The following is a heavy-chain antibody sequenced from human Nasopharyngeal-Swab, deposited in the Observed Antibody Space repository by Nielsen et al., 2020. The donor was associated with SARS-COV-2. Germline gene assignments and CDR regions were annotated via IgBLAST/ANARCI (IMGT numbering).Heavy chain of an antibody. V-gene: IGHV2-5*02. Sequence: SGPTLVQPTQTLTLPCSFSGFSLDPDGESVGWIRQPPGKALEWLALIYWDDDKRYSPSLRTRLTITKDTSKNQVVLTMINMDPVDTGTYFCAHSRSSMTVTPDYWGQGTLVTVSS. CDR3: AHSRSSMTVTPDY. CDR2: IYWDDDK. D-gene: IGHD2-2*01. J-gene: IGHJ4*02. CDR1: GFSLDPDGES.